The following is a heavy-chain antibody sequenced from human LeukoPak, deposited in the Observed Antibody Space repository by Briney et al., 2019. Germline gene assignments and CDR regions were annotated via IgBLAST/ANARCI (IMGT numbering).Heavy chain of an antibody. D-gene: IGHD2-15*01. J-gene: IGHJ4*02. Sequence: SETLSLTCAVYGGSFSGYYWSWVRQPPGKGLEWIGEINHRGSANYNPSLKSRVTISIDTFKNQFSLKVTSVTAADTAVYYCARTSDRYCSGGSCYLAFWGQGTLVTVSS. CDR3: ARTSDRYCSGGSCYLAF. V-gene: IGHV4-34*01. CDR2: INHRGSA. CDR1: GGSFSGYY.